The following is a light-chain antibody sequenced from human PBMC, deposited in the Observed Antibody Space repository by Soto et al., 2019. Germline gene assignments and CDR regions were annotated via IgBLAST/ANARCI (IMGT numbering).Light chain of an antibody. CDR3: QQYNNWPFT. CDR1: QSVSSD. V-gene: IGKV3-15*01. Sequence: EIVMAQSPARLSVSPGGRATLSCRASQSVSSDLAWYRQKPGQAPRLLIYGASTRATGIPARFSGSGSGTEFTLTISSLQSEDSAVYYCQQYNNWPFTFGPGTKVDIK. J-gene: IGKJ3*01. CDR2: GAS.